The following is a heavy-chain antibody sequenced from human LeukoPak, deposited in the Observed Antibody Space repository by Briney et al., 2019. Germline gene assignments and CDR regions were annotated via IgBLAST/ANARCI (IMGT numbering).Heavy chain of an antibody. Sequence: GGSLRLSCEASGFTLRSYAMSWVRQAPGKGLEWVSGFSGSGGSTYYADSVKGRFTISRDNSRNTLYLQMNSLRAEDTAVYYCANPRDRGYYFYFDYWGQGTLVTVSS. CDR2: FSGSGGST. CDR3: ANPRDRGYYFYFDY. CDR1: GFTLRSYA. D-gene: IGHD3-22*01. V-gene: IGHV3-23*01. J-gene: IGHJ4*02.